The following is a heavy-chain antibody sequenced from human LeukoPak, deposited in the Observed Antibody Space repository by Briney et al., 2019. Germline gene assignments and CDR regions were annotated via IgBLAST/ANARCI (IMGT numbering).Heavy chain of an antibody. J-gene: IGHJ4*02. CDR1: GGSISSSTYY. D-gene: IGHD3-16*01. CDR2: ISYSGNI. CDR3: ARQRRLELPDY. Sequence: PSETLSLTCTVSGGSISSSTYYWCWIRQPPGKGLEWIGSISYSGNIYYNPSLKSRVTISVDTSKNQFSLKLNSVTAADTAVYYCARQRRLELPDYWGQGTLVTVSS. V-gene: IGHV4-39*01.